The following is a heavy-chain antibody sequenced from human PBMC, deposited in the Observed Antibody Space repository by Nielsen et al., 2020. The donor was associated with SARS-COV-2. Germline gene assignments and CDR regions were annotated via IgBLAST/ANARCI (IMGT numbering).Heavy chain of an antibody. CDR3: AKGARRITIFGAHPGHAFDI. J-gene: IGHJ3*02. Sequence: WIRQPPGKGLEWVAVISYDGSNKYYADSVKGRFTISRDNSKNTLYLQMNSLRAEDTAVYYCAKGARRITIFGAHPGHAFDIWGQGTMVTVSS. CDR2: ISYDGSNK. V-gene: IGHV3-30-3*02. D-gene: IGHD3-3*01.